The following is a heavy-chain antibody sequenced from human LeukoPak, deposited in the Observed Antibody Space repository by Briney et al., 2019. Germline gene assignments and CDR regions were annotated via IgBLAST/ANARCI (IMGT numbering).Heavy chain of an antibody. Sequence: PETLSLTCAVYGGSLSDYYWSWIRQPPGKGLEWIGEIKHSGSTNYNPSLKSRVTISVDTSKNQFSLKVSSVTAADTAVYYCAREYSTSSTAFDIWGQGTLVTVSS. CDR1: GGSLSDYY. V-gene: IGHV4-34*01. D-gene: IGHD6-6*01. CDR2: IKHSGST. CDR3: AREYSTSSTAFDI. J-gene: IGHJ3*02.